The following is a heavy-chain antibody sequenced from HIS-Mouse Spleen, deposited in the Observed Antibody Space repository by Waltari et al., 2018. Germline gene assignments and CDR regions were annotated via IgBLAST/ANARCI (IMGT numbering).Heavy chain of an antibody. CDR2: IYYSGST. D-gene: IGHD2-8*01. CDR3: ARRYCTNGVCYDAFDI. CDR1: GGAIIRSCYY. V-gene: IGHV4-39*07. J-gene: IGHJ3*02. Sequence: QLQLQESGPGVGKPSETPSLTCTVSGGAIIRSCYYWGWIRQPPGRGLEGIGSIYYSGSTYYNPSLKSRVTISVDTSKNQFALKLSSVTAADTAVYYCARRYCTNGVCYDAFDIWGQGTMVTVSS.